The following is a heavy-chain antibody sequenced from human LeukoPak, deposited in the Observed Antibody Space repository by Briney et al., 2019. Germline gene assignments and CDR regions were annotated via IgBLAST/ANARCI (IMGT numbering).Heavy chain of an antibody. J-gene: IGHJ4*02. CDR2: INHSGGT. CDR1: GGSFSGYY. Sequence: SETLSLTCAVYGGSFSGYYWSWIRQPPGKGLEWIGEINHSGGTNYNPSLKSRVTISVDTSKNQFSLKLSSVTAADTAVYYCARGQQQLVGGDDYWGQGTLVTVSS. D-gene: IGHD6-13*01. V-gene: IGHV4-34*01. CDR3: ARGQQQLVGGDDY.